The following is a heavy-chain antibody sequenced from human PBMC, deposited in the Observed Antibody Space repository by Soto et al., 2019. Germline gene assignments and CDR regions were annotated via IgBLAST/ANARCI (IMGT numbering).Heavy chain of an antibody. CDR1: GFTFGIYV. V-gene: IGHV3-23*01. D-gene: IGHD6-19*01. J-gene: IGHJ4*02. CDR3: AKGHANGWYGALDY. Sequence: EVQLLESGGGLVQPGGSLRLSCAASGFTFGIYVMGWVRQAPGKGLEWVSTISGSGTSAYYADSVKGRFTFSRDNSKNTVYLQMDSLRAEDTALYYCAKGHANGWYGALDYWGQGSLVTVSS. CDR2: ISGSGTSA.